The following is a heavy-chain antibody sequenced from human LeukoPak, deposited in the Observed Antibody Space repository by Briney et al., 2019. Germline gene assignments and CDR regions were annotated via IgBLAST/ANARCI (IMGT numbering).Heavy chain of an antibody. CDR2: ISGSGGST. CDR1: GFSFSRHA. CDR3: AKDPRTSGYYDSSGYPDY. J-gene: IGHJ4*02. Sequence: GGSLRLSCVASGFSFSRHAMSWVRQAPGKGLEWVSAISGSGGSTYYADSVKGRFTISRDNSKNTLYLQMNSLRAEDTAVYYCAKDPRTSGYYDSSGYPDYWGQGTLVTVSS. V-gene: IGHV3-23*01. D-gene: IGHD3-22*01.